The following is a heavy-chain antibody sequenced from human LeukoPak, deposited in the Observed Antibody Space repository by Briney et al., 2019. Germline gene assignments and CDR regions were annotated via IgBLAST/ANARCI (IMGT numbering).Heavy chain of an antibody. CDR1: GASISSYY. J-gene: IGHJ4*02. CDR3: ARGEGYCSSTSCYTSYFDY. CDR2: IYTSGRT. V-gene: IGHV4-4*08. D-gene: IGHD2-2*02. Sequence: ETLSPTCTVSGASISSYYSSWIRQPPGKGLEWIGCIYTSGRTNYNPSLKSRVTISVNTSKNHFSLTLSSVTAADTAVYYCARGEGYCSSTSCYTSYFDYWGQGTLVTVSS.